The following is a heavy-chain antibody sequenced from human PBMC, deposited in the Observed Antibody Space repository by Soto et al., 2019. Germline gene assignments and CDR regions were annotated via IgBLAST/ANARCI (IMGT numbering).Heavy chain of an antibody. J-gene: IGHJ4*02. D-gene: IGHD2-21*01. CDR1: GYTFTSYD. CDR3: ASERAIRGFDY. V-gene: IGHV1-8*01. Sequence: QVQLVQSGAEVKKPGASVKVSCKASGYTFTSYDINWVRQATEQGLEWMGWMNPNSANTGYAQKVQGRVPMNRNTSIRTAYMALSSLSSEETAVYYCASERAIRGFDYWGQGTLVTVSS. CDR2: MNPNSANT.